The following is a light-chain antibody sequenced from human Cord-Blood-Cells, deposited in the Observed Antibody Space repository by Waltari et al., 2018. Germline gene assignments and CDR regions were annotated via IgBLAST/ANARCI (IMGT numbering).Light chain of an antibody. CDR1: SSDVGGYNY. Sequence: QSALTQPASVSGSPGQSITISCTGTSSDVGGYNYVSWYPQHPGKAPKLMIYEVSNRPSGVSNRFSGSKSGNTASRTISGLQAEDEADYYCSSYTSSSTLVFGTGTKVTVL. J-gene: IGLJ1*01. V-gene: IGLV2-14*01. CDR2: EVS. CDR3: SSYTSSSTLV.